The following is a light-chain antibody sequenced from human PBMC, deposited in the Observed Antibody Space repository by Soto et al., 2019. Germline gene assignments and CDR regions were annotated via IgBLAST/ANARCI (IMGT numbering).Light chain of an antibody. CDR1: SGHSSYA. V-gene: IGLV4-69*01. CDR2: LNSDGSH. Sequence: QPVLTQSPSAPASLGASVKLTCTLSSGHSSYAIAWHQQQPEKGPRYLMKLNSDGSHSKGDGIPDRFSGSSSGAERYLTISSLQSEDEADYYCQTWGTGPYVVFGGGTKLTVL. CDR3: QTWGTGPYVV. J-gene: IGLJ2*01.